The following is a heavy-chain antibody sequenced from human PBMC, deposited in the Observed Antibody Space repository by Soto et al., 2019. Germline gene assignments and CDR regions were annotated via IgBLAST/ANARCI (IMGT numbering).Heavy chain of an antibody. CDR2: INAGNGDT. J-gene: IGHJ5*02. D-gene: IGHD3-10*01. Sequence: QVQLVQSGAEVKKSGASVKVSCEASGYIFTDYTIHWVRQAPGQRLELMGWINAGNGDTKYSHQFQGRVTFSRDTSASTVYMELSSLRSEDTAVYCCAREGLVRGVLRGIRFDPWGQGTLVTVSS. V-gene: IGHV1-3*01. CDR1: GYIFTDYT. CDR3: AREGLVRGVLRGIRFDP.